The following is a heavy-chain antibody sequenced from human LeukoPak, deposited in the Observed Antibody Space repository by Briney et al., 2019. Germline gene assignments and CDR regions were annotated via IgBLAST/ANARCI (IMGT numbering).Heavy chain of an antibody. CDR3: ARDTGGSSWYILEG. CDR1: GGSISSYY. Sequence: SETLSLTCTVSGGSISSYYWTWIRQPPGKGLEWLGYIYYSGSTNYNPSLKSRVTISVDTSRNQFSLKLSSVTAADTAVYYCARDTGGSSWYILEGWGQGTLVTVSS. V-gene: IGHV4-59*12. CDR2: IYYSGST. D-gene: IGHD6-13*01. J-gene: IGHJ4*02.